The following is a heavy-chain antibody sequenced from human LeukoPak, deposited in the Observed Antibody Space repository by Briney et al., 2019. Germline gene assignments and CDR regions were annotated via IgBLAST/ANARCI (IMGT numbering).Heavy chain of an antibody. CDR2: ISSSSSYI. CDR1: GFTFSSYS. V-gene: IGHV3-21*01. D-gene: IGHD4-11*01. Sequence: GGSLRLSCAASGFTFSSYSMNWVRQAPGKGLEWVSSISSSSSYIYYADSVKGRFTISRDNAKNSLYLQMNSLRAEDTAVYYCARGNYQVERLDYWGQGTLVTVSS. J-gene: IGHJ4*02. CDR3: ARGNYQVERLDY.